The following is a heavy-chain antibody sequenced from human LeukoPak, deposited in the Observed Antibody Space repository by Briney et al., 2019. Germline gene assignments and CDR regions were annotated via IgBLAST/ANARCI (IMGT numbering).Heavy chain of an antibody. J-gene: IGHJ3*01. D-gene: IGHD3-3*01. CDR1: GGSISSYY. V-gene: IGHV4-59*01. CDR3: ARDDFWSGYSPV. Sequence: SETLSLTCTVSGGSISSYYWSWIRQPPAKGLGWIGYIYYNWSTSYNPSLKSLVTISVDTSKNQFSLKLSSVTAADTAVYYCARDDFWSGYSPVWGQGTMVTVSS. CDR2: IYYNWST.